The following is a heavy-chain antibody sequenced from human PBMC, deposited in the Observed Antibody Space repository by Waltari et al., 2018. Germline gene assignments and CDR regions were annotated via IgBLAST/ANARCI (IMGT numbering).Heavy chain of an antibody. J-gene: IGHJ3*02. CDR2: IYHSGST. D-gene: IGHD3-10*01. V-gene: IGHV4-38-2*01. Sequence: QVQLQESGPGLVKPSETLSLTCAVSGYSISSGYYWGWIRQPPGKGLEWIGSIYHSGSTYYNPSLKSRVNISVDTSKNQFSRKLSSVTAADTAVYYCARGGFRRFREFPHAFDIWGQGTMVTVSS. CDR3: ARGGFRRFREFPHAFDI. CDR1: GYSISSGYY.